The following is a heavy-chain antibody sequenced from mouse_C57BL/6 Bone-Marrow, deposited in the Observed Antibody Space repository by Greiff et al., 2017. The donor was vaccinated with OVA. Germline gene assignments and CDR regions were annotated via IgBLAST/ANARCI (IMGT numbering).Heavy chain of an antibody. J-gene: IGHJ3*01. V-gene: IGHV6-3*01. Sequence: EVKLEESGGGLVQPGGSMKLSCVASGFTFSNYWMNWVRQSPEKGLEWVAQIRLKSDNYATHYAESVKGRFTISRDDSKSSVYLQMNNLRAEDTGIYYCTGGYGSSPAWFAYWGQGTLVTVSA. CDR3: TGGYGSSPAWFAY. CDR2: IRLKSDNYAT. CDR1: GFTFSNYW. D-gene: IGHD1-1*01.